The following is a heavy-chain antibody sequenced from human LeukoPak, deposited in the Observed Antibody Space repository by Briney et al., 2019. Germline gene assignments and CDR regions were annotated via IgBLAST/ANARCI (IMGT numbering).Heavy chain of an antibody. J-gene: IGHJ4*02. CDR1: GGSFSGYY. V-gene: IGHV4-34*01. CDR3: ARGARKGDDYGGFFDY. D-gene: IGHD4-23*01. Sequence: SETLSLTCAVYGGSFSGYYWSWIRQPPGKGLEWIGEINHSGSTNYNPSLKSRVTISVDTSKNQFSLKLSSVTAADTAVYYCARGARKGDDYGGFFDYWGQGTLVTVSS. CDR2: INHSGST.